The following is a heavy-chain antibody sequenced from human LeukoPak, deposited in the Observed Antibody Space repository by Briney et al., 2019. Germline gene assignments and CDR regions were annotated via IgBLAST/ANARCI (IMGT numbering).Heavy chain of an antibody. V-gene: IGHV1-18*01. J-gene: IGHJ4*02. CDR3: ARVGQAGDYPRYYFDY. CDR2: ISAYNGNT. D-gene: IGHD4-17*01. Sequence: ASVKVSCKASGYTFTSYGISWVRQAPGQGLEWMGWISAYNGNTNYAQKLQGRVTMTTDTSTSTVYMELRSLRSDDTAVYYCARVGQAGDYPRYYFDYWGQGTLVTVSS. CDR1: GYTFTSYG.